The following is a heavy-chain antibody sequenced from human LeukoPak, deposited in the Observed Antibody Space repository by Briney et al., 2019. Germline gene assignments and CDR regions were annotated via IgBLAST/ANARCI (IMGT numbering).Heavy chain of an antibody. CDR3: ARESSLRNWNDESYYFDY. D-gene: IGHD1-20*01. V-gene: IGHV1-69*01. Sequence: ASVKVSCKASGGTFSSYAISWVRQAPGQGLEWMGGIIPIFGTANYAQKFQGRVTITADESTSTAYMELSSLRSEDTAVYYCARESSLRNWNDESYYFDYWGQGTLVTVSS. CDR2: IIPIFGTA. J-gene: IGHJ4*02. CDR1: GGTFSSYA.